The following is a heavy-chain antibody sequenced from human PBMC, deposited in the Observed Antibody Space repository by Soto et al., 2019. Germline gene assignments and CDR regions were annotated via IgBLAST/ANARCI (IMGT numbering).Heavy chain of an antibody. Sequence: EVQLVESGGGLVQPGGSLTLSCAASGFTFSSYWMHWVRQAPGKGLVWVSRIKSDGSGTMYADSVKGRFTISRDNVRNTLYLQMNSVRVADTAVYLCVRGHGAEADGNGYLGRYWGQGNLVTVS. CDR2: IKSDGSGT. V-gene: IGHV3-74*03. CDR1: GFTFSSYW. D-gene: IGHD5-18*01. J-gene: IGHJ4*02. CDR3: VRGHGAEADGNGYLGRY.